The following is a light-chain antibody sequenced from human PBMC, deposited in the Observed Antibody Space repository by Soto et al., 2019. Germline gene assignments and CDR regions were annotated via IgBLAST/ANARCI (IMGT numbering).Light chain of an antibody. CDR3: QKYNSAPLP. J-gene: IGKJ3*01. CDR2: AAS. V-gene: IGKV1-27*01. CDR1: QGISNN. Sequence: DIQMTQSPSSLSASVGDSVTITCRASQGISNNLAWYQQKPGTVPKLLIYAASTLQSGVPSRFSGRGSGTDFTLTISSLQPVDGATYYCQKYNSAPLPVGPGTKV.